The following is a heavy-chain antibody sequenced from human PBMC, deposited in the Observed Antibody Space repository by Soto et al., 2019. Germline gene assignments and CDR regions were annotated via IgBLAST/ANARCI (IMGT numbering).Heavy chain of an antibody. CDR3: AKAGYYDFWSGTNFDY. V-gene: IGHV3-48*01. J-gene: IGHJ4*02. Sequence: GGSLRLSCAASGFTFSSYSMNWVRQAPGKGLEWVSYISSSSSTIYYADSVKGRFTISRDNAKNSLYLQMNSLRAEDTAVYYCAKAGYYDFWSGTNFDYWGQGTLVTVSS. CDR1: GFTFSSYS. D-gene: IGHD3-3*01. CDR2: ISSSSSTI.